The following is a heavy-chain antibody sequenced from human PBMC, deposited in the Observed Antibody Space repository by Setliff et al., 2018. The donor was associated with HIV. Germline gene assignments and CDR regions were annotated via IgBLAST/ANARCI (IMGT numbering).Heavy chain of an antibody. Sequence: SETLSLTCTVSGDSITNGGFYWSWIRQHPGKGLEWIGHIYTSGRTNYNPSLKSRVTISVDTSKKQFTLKLNSVTAADTAVYYCARDIGRYYYYMDVWGKGTTVTVSS. CDR3: ARDIGRYYYYMDV. CDR2: IYTSGRT. D-gene: IGHD1-20*01. J-gene: IGHJ6*03. CDR1: GDSITNGGFY. V-gene: IGHV4-61*08.